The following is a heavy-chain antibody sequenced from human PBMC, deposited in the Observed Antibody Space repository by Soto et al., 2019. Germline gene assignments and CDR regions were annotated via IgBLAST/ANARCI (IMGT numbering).Heavy chain of an antibody. V-gene: IGHV4-59*08. CDR1: GGSPSGYY. D-gene: IGHD3-22*01. Sequence: PSETLSLTCTVSGGSPSGYYWSWFRQPPGKGLEWIGYIYYSGSTTYTPSLKSRVTIAVDTSKNQFSLRLNSVTAADTAVYYCARLGGYYQAFDQWGQGSLVTVSS. CDR3: ARLGGYYQAFDQ. J-gene: IGHJ4*02. CDR2: IYYSGST.